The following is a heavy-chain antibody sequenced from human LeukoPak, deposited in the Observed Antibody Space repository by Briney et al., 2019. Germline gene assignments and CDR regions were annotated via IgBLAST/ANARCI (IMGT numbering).Heavy chain of an antibody. V-gene: IGHV4-34*01. J-gene: IGHJ5*02. CDR2: INHSGST. D-gene: IGHD6-19*01. CDR1: GGSFSGYY. CDR3: ARRMWQWLVWNWFDP. Sequence: SETLSLTCAVYGGSFSGYYWSWIRQPPGKGLEWIGEINHSGSTNYNPSLKSRVTISVDTSKNQFSLKLSSVTAADTAVYYCARRMWQWLVWNWFDPWGQGTLVTVSS.